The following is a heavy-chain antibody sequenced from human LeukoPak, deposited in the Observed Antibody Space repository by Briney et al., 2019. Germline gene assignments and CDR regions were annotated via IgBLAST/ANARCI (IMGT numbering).Heavy chain of an antibody. D-gene: IGHD3-22*01. CDR2: INPNSGDT. CDR3: ARAYYYATSAADY. J-gene: IGHJ4*02. Sequence: ASVKVSCKASGYTFTGYYIHWVRRAPGQGLEWMGRINPNSGDTNYAQKFQGRVTMTKDTSINTAYMELSRLRSDDTTVYYCARAYYYATSAADYWGQGTLVTVSS. V-gene: IGHV1-2*06. CDR1: GYTFTGYY.